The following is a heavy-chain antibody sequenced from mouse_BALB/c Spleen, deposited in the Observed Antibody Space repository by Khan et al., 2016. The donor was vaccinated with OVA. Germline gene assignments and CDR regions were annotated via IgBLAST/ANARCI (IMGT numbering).Heavy chain of an antibody. Sequence: EVQLQESGPSLVQPSQTLSLTCSVTGDSITRGFWSWVRKFPGNKLEYMGYMIYSGYTYYNPSLKGRFSITRHTSKNQYYLQLNSVTTEDTATYYCARSTYKYAFAYWGQGALVTVSA. J-gene: IGHJ3*01. CDR3: ARSTYKYAFAY. CDR1: GDSITRGF. V-gene: IGHV3-8*02. CDR2: MIYSGYT. D-gene: IGHD1-3*01.